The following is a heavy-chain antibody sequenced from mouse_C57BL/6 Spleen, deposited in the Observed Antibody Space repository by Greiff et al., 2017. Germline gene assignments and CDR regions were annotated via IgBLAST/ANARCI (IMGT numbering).Heavy chain of an antibody. V-gene: IGHV1-55*01. D-gene: IGHD2-4*01. Sequence: QVQLQQPGAELVKPGASVKMSCKASGYTFTSYWITWVKQRPGQGLEWIGDIYPGSGSTNYNEKFKSKATLTVDTSSSTAYMQLSSLTSEDSAVYYCARREIYYDYDGVDYWGQGTTLTVSS. CDR3: ARREIYYDYDGVDY. J-gene: IGHJ2*01. CDR1: GYTFTSYW. CDR2: IYPGSGST.